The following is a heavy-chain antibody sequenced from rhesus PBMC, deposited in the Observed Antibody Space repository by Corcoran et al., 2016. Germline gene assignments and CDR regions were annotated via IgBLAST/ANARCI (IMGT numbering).Heavy chain of an antibody. CDR2: IGGSTGRT. Sequence: QVQLQESGPGLVKPSETLSLTCTVAGASISSNWWSWIRQPPGQGREWSGYIGGSTGRTNYNPSLKSRVTISNDASKNQVSLRLSSGTAADTAVYYCARGYSGYSRGADYWGQGVLVTVSS. D-gene: IGHD5-30*01. CDR1: GASISSNW. CDR3: ARGYSGYSRGADY. J-gene: IGHJ4*01. V-gene: IGHV4-80*01.